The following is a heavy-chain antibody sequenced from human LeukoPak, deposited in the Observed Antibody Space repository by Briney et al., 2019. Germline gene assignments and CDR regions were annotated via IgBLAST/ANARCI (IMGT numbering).Heavy chain of an antibody. V-gene: IGHV3-72*01. CDR2: SKNKRNNYAT. CDR3: SKEWNY. CDR1: GITFSDHY. Sequence: GGSLRLSCAVSGITFSDHYIHWVRQTPGKGLEWVGRSKNKRNNYATEYAASVKGRFAISRDDSKDSLYLQMNSLKTKDTALYYCSKEWNYWGQGTLVTVSS. J-gene: IGHJ4*02.